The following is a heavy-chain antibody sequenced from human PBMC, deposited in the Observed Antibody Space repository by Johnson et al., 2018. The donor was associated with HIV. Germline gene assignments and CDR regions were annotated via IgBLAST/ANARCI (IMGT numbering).Heavy chain of an antibody. CDR3: ARDYREANAFDI. D-gene: IGHD3-16*01. J-gene: IGHJ3*02. CDR2: IYSGGNT. V-gene: IGHV3-66*02. CDR1: GFTVTSTY. Sequence: MQLVESGGGVVQPGQSLRLSCAASGFTVTSTYMSRVRQAPGKGLEWVSVIYSGGNTNYVDSVKGRFTISRDNSKNTLYLQMNSLRAEDTAVYYCARDYREANAFDIWGQGTMVTVSS.